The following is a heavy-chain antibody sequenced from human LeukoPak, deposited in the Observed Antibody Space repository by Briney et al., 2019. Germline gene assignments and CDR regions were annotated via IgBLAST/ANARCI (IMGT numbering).Heavy chain of an antibody. CDR1: GFTFSSYS. J-gene: IGHJ4*02. CDR2: ISSSSSTI. D-gene: IGHD6-13*01. Sequence: PGGSLRLSCAASGFTFSSYSMNWVRQAPGKGLEWVSYISSSSSTIYYADSVKGRFTISRDNAKNSLYLQMNSLRDEDTAVYYCAAGYSSSWSDYYYFDYWGQGTLVTVSS. V-gene: IGHV3-48*02. CDR3: AAGYSSSWSDYYYFDY.